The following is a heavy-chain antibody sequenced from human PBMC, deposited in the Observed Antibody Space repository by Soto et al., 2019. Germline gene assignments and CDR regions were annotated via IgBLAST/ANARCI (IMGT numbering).Heavy chain of an antibody. CDR3: AKEYSSSWYFYYGMDV. Sequence: GGSLRLSCAASGFTFSSYGMHWVRQAPGKGLEWVAVISYDGSNKYYADSVKGRFTISRDNSKNTLYLQMNSLRAEDTAVYYCAKEYSSSWYFYYGMDVWGQGTTVTVS. CDR1: GFTFSSYG. V-gene: IGHV3-30*18. J-gene: IGHJ6*02. D-gene: IGHD6-13*01. CDR2: ISYDGSNK.